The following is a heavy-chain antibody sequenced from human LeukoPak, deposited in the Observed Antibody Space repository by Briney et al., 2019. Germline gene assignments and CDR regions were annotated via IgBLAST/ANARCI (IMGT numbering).Heavy chain of an antibody. CDR3: ARDLTGGREV. Sequence: PGRSLRLSCAVSGFTLTDWWMHWVRQAPGKGLMWVSRINEDGRTINYADSVEGRFTISRDRAKNTLYLQMNSLRVEDTAVYFCARDLTGGREVWGQGTLVTVSS. CDR1: GFTLTDWW. D-gene: IGHD3-9*01. CDR2: INEDGRTI. J-gene: IGHJ4*02. V-gene: IGHV3-74*01.